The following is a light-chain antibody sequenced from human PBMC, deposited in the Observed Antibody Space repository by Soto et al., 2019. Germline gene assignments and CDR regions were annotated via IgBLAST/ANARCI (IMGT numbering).Light chain of an antibody. J-gene: IGKJ5*01. CDR1: QSITNR. CDR3: QQLYIFPLT. Sequence: IQMTQSPSTLSASVGDRVAITCRASQSITNRLAWYQLKPGKAPKVLIYDALNLESGVPSRFSGGESGTEYTLTISSLQPEDSATYYCQQLYIFPLTFGQGTRLEIK. CDR2: DAL. V-gene: IGKV1-5*01.